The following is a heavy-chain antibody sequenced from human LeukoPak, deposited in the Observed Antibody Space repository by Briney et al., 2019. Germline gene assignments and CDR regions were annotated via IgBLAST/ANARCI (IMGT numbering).Heavy chain of an antibody. CDR2: IYYSGST. J-gene: IGHJ4*02. D-gene: IGHD6-13*01. Sequence: PSETLSLTCTVSGGSISSDYWSWIQQPPGKGLEWIGYIYYSGSTNYNPSLKSRVTISVDTSKNQFSLKLSSVTAADTAVYYCARVRPWYSSSWYYFGYWGQGTLVTVSS. V-gene: IGHV4-59*01. CDR1: GGSISSDY. CDR3: ARVRPWYSSSWYYFGY.